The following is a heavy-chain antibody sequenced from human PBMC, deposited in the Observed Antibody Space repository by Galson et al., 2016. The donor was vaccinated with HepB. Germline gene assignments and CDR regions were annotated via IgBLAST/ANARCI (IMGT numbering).Heavy chain of an antibody. CDR1: GFTFDDYA. Sequence: SLRLSCAASGFTFDDYAMHWVRQVSGRGLEWDSGVTWNSENIGYADSVKGRFTISRDNANNSLYLQMNSLRAEDTAVYYCARSSTDCISTGCYAGATDYWGRGTLVTVSS. CDR3: ARSSTDCISTGCYAGATDY. D-gene: IGHD2-2*01. J-gene: IGHJ4*02. V-gene: IGHV3-9*01. CDR2: VTWNSENI.